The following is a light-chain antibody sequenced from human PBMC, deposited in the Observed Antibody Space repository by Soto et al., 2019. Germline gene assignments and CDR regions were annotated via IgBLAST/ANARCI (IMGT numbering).Light chain of an antibody. CDR1: QSFLYNSNNKNY. CDR3: QQYYDTPRT. V-gene: IGKV4-1*01. J-gene: IGKJ1*01. Sequence: DILMTQSPDSLSVSLGESATINCKSSQSFLYNSNNKNYLAWYQQRPGQPPKLLIYWASTRESGASDRFSGSGSETDFTLTISRLQAEDVAVYFCQQYYDTPRTFGQGTKVDIK. CDR2: WAS.